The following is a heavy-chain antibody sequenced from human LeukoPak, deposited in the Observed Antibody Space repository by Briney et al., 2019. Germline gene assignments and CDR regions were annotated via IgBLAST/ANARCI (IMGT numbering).Heavy chain of an antibody. V-gene: IGHV4-39*01. D-gene: IGHD3-3*01. CDR1: GGSISSSTYY. CDR3: ARSVLGEHPWSGPLNWFDP. Sequence: PSETLSLTCTVSGGSISSSTYYWGWIRQPPEKGLEWIESISYSGDTYYNPSLKSRVTISVDTSKNQFSLKLSSVTAADTAVYYCARSVLGEHPWSGPLNWFDPWGQGTLVTVSS. J-gene: IGHJ5*02. CDR2: ISYSGDT.